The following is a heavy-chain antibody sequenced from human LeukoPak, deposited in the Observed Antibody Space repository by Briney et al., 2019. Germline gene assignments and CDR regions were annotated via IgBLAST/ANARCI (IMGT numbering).Heavy chain of an antibody. J-gene: IGHJ4*02. Sequence: PGGSLRLSCAASGFTFSNAWMSWVRQAPGKGLEWVGHIKSKTDGGTIDYAAPVKGRFTISRDDSKNTLYLQMDSLKTEDTAVYYCTTNGGKRYFGYWGQGTLVTVSS. CDR3: TTNGGKRYFGY. V-gene: IGHV3-15*01. D-gene: IGHD3-9*01. CDR1: GFTFSNAW. CDR2: IKSKTDGGTI.